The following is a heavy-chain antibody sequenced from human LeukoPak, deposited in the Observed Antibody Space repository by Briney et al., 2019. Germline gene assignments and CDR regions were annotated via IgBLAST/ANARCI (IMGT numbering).Heavy chain of an antibody. CDR2: IYTSGST. CDR3: ARGPEAGISSSWDAVFDY. V-gene: IGHV4-4*07. J-gene: IGHJ4*02. CDR1: GDSISSYY. D-gene: IGHD6-13*01. Sequence: SETLSLTCTVSGDSISSYYWSWIRQPAGKGLEWIGRIYTSGSTNYNPSLKSRVTMSVDTSKNQFSLKLSSVTAADTAVYYCARGPEAGISSSWDAVFDYWGQGTLVTVPS.